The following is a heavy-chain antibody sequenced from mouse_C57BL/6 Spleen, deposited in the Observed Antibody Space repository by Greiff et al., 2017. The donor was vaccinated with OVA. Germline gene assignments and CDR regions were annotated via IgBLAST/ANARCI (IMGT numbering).Heavy chain of an antibody. D-gene: IGHD1-1*01. CDR2: INPNNGGT. V-gene: IGHV1-22*01. CDR1: GYTFTDYN. CDR3: ARFYGSSYGYAMDY. J-gene: IGHJ4*01. Sequence: EVHLVESGPELVKPGASVKMSCKASGYTFTDYNMHWVKQSHGKSLEWIGYINPNNGGTSYNQKFKGKATLTVNKSSSTAYMELRSLTSEDSAVYYCARFYGSSYGYAMDYWGQGTSVTVSS.